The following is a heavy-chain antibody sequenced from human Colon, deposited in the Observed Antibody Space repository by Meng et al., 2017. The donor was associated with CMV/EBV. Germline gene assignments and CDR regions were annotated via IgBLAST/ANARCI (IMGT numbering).Heavy chain of an antibody. CDR2: IDSSANDI. CDR1: GSTFNNYE. V-gene: IGHV3-48*03. D-gene: IGHD3-3*02. Sequence: GESLKISCAASGSTFNNYEMIWVRQAPGKGLEWVSYIDSSANDIHYADSVRGRFTVSRDNARNSLYLKMSSLRAEDSAVYYCARDGRAGIRGTYRRFDIWGQGTLVTVSS. CDR3: ARDGRAGIRGTYRRFDI. J-gene: IGHJ4*02.